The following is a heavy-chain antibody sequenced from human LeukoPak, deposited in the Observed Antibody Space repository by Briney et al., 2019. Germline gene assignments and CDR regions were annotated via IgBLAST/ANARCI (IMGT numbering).Heavy chain of an antibody. Sequence: GGSLRLSCTVSGFSLSSYAMSWVRRAPGKGLEWVSATSSSDDGKYYADSVRGRFTISRDNSRNTMYLQMNSLRAEDAAVYYCAKQYSSDWNGLAEYFQHWGQGTLLTVSS. V-gene: IGHV3-23*01. CDR1: GFSLSSYA. J-gene: IGHJ1*01. D-gene: IGHD6-19*01. CDR3: AKQYSSDWNGLAEYFQH. CDR2: TSSSDDGK.